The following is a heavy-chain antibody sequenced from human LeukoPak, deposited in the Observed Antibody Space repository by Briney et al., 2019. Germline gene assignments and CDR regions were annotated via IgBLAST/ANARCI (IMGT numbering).Heavy chain of an antibody. CDR2: IWSDGINK. J-gene: IGHJ4*02. Sequence: PGGSLRPSCAASGFTFSNYGIHWVRQAPGKGLEWVAVIWSDGINKYYVDSVKGRFTISRDNSKNTLYLQMNSLRADDTAVYYCARSTYSSSSYYFDYWGQGSLVTVSS. D-gene: IGHD6-13*01. CDR3: ARSTYSSSSYYFDY. V-gene: IGHV3-33*01. CDR1: GFTFSNYG.